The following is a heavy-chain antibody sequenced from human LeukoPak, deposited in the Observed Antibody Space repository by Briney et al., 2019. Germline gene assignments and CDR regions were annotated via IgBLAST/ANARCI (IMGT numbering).Heavy chain of an antibody. CDR1: GFTFDDYA. J-gene: IGHJ4*02. CDR2: ISWNSGNI. Sequence: PGGSLRLSCAASGFTFDDYAMHWVRQAPGKGLEWVSGISWNSGNIGYADSVKGRFTISRGNARNSLYLQMNSLRAEDTAVYYCAREGGATSFDYWGQGTLVTVSS. CDR3: AREGGATSFDY. D-gene: IGHD1-26*01. V-gene: IGHV3-9*01.